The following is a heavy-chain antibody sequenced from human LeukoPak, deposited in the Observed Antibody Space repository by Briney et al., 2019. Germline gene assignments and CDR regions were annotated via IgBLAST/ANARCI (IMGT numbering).Heavy chain of an antibody. CDR2: ISGSGGST. V-gene: IGHV3-23*01. Sequence: PGGSLRLSCAASGFTFSTYAMSWVRQAPGKGLEWVSGISGSGGSTYYADSVKGRFTISRDNSKNTLYLQMNSLRGEDTAVYYCAKIPLGSYWVDSDYWGQGTLVTVSS. D-gene: IGHD3-10*01. CDR1: GFTFSTYA. J-gene: IGHJ4*02. CDR3: AKIPLGSYWVDSDY.